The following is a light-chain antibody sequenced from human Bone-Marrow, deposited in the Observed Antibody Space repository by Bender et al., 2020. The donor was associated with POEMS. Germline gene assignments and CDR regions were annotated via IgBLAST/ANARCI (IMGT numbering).Light chain of an antibody. Sequence: QSALTQPPSASGSPGQSVTISCTGTSSDIGGYKYVSWYQQHPGKAPKLILYEVSQRPSGVPDRFSGSKSGNTASLTVSGLHVDDEATYYCSSFAGRSVVFGGGTKLTV. J-gene: IGLJ2*01. CDR3: SSFAGRSVV. CDR1: SSDIGGYKY. CDR2: EVS. V-gene: IGLV2-8*01.